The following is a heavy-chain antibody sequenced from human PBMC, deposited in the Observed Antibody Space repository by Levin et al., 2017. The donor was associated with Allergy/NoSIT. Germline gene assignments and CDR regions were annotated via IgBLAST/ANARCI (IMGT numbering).Heavy chain of an antibody. D-gene: IGHD2-8*01. CDR3: ARGKTWADNGASRDFDY. J-gene: IGHJ4*02. CDR1: GGSFSGYY. CDR2: INHSGST. Sequence: SETLSLTCAVYGGSFSGYYWSWIRQPPGKGLEWIGEINHSGSTNYNPSLKSRVTISVDTSKNQFSLKLSSVTAADTAVYYCARGKTWADNGASRDFDYWGQGTLVTVSS. V-gene: IGHV4-34*01.